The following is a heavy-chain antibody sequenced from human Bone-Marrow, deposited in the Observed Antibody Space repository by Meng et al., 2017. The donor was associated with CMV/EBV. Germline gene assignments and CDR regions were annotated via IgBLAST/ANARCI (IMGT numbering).Heavy chain of an antibody. V-gene: IGHV3-9*01. D-gene: IGHD2-15*01. CDR1: GFPFDDYA. J-gene: IGHJ6*02. CDR3: AKDMKVYCSDNSCYTEGMDV. Sequence: SLKISCPTPGFPFDDYAMHWVRQVPGKGLEWVSVNSWDSGIKDYADSVKGRFTISRDNAKNSLYLQMNSLRTDDTALYHCAKDMKVYCSDNSCYTEGMDVWGQGTTVTVSS. CDR2: NSWDSGIK.